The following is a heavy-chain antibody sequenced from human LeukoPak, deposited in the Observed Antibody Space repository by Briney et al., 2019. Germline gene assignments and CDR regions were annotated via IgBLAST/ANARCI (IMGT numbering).Heavy chain of an antibody. J-gene: IGHJ6*03. V-gene: IGHV3-23*01. CDR3: AKNGDRGAYCSGGSCYPYYYYYIDV. D-gene: IGHD2-15*01. Sequence: GGSLRLSCAASGFSFSSYWMSWVRQAPGKGLEWVSAISATGGTTYYADSVKGRFTISRDNSKNTLYLQMNSLRAEDTAIYYCAKNGDRGAYCSGGSCYPYYYYYIDVWGKGTTVTISS. CDR2: ISATGGTT. CDR1: GFSFSSYW.